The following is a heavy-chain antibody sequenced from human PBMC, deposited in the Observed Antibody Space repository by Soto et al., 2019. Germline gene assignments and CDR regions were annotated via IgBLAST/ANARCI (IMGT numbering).Heavy chain of an antibody. J-gene: IGHJ6*02. V-gene: IGHV4-61*01. CDR2: SYYSGSN. CDR3: ARDCMVTYYYDLMDV. Sequence: QVHLQESGPGLVKPSETLSLTCTVSGGSVSSDNYYWTWIRQPPGKGLEWIGYSYYSGSNNYNPPLKSRVTISIDTSKNQFSLKLSAVTAADTAVYYCARDCMVTYYYDLMDVWGQGTTVTVSS. CDR1: GGSVSSDNYY. D-gene: IGHD5-18*01.